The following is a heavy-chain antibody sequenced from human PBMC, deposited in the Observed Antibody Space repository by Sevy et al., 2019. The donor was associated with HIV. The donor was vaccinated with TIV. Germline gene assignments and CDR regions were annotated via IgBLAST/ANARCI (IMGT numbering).Heavy chain of an antibody. V-gene: IGHV3-30-3*01. CDR1: GFTFSSYA. Sequence: GESLKISCAASGFTFSSYAMHWVRQAPGKGLEWVAVISYDGSNKYYADSVKGRFTISRDNSKNTLYLQMNSLRAEDTAVYYCARDWSAVSYPKGIPLWSTYYYYGMDVWGQGTTVTVSS. J-gene: IGHJ6*02. D-gene: IGHD3-3*01. CDR2: ISYDGSNK. CDR3: ARDWSAVSYPKGIPLWSTYYYYGMDV.